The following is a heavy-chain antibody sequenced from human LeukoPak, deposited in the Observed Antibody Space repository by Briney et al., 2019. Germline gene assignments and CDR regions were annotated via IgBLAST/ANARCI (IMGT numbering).Heavy chain of an antibody. CDR2: ISYDGSNK. CDR3: ARDSDETFDI. J-gene: IGHJ3*02. V-gene: IGHV3-30-3*01. Sequence: PGGSLRLSCAASGFTFSSYAMSWVRQAPGKGLEWVAVISYDGSNKYYADSVKGRFTISRDNSKNTLYLQMNSLRAEDTAVYYCARDSDETFDIWGQGTMVTVSS. D-gene: IGHD3-10*01. CDR1: GFTFSSYA.